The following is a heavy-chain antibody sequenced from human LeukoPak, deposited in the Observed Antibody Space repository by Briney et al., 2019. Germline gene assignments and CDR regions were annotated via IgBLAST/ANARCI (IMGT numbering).Heavy chain of an antibody. Sequence: PSETLSLTCTVSGGSISSYYWSCIRQPPGKGLEWIGYIYYSGSTNYNPSLKSRVTISVDTSKNQFSLKLSSVTAADTAVYYCARDGSGSQSLDYWGQGTLVTVSS. V-gene: IGHV4-59*01. D-gene: IGHD3-10*01. CDR2: IYYSGST. J-gene: IGHJ4*02. CDR1: GGSISSYY. CDR3: ARDGSGSQSLDY.